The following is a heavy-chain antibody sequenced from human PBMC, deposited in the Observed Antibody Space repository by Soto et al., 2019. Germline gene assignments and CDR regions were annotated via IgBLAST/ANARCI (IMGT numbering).Heavy chain of an antibody. CDR1: GFSLSNARMG. J-gene: IGHJ4*02. V-gene: IGHV2-26*01. CDR2: IFSNDEK. CDR3: ARVKVVGSYGSSWCYFDY. D-gene: IGHD3-10*01. Sequence: QVTLKESGPVLVKPTETLTLTCTVSGFSLSNARMGVSWIRQPPGKALEWLAHIFSNDEKSYSTSLKSRLTISKDTSKSQVVLTMTNMDPVDTATYYCARVKVVGSYGSSWCYFDYWGQGTLVTVSS.